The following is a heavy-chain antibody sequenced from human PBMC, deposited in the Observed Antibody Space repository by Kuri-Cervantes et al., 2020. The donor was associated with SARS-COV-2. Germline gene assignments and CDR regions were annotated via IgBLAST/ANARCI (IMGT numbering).Heavy chain of an antibody. V-gene: IGHV3-74*01. CDR2: INPDGSYT. Sequence: GESLKISCAASGFTFSGHWIHWVRQAPGKGLVWVSRINPDGSYTNNADSVKGRFTISRDNAKNSLYLQMNSLRAEDTAVYYCARDLGGSGSYYTNYYYYYGMDVWGHGTTVTVSS. D-gene: IGHD3-10*01. J-gene: IGHJ6*02. CDR3: ARDLGGSGSYYTNYYYYYGMDV. CDR1: GFTFSGHW.